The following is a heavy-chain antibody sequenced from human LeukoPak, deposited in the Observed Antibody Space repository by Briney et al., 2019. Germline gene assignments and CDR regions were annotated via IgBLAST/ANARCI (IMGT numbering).Heavy chain of an antibody. CDR3: ARGVDGWYGDFFDY. CDR1: GGSISSSDYY. V-gene: IGHV4-61*08. J-gene: IGHJ4*02. D-gene: IGHD6-19*01. CDR2: IYYSGST. Sequence: SETLSLTCTVSGGSISSSDYYWGWIRQPPGKGLEWIGYIYYSGSTNYNPSLKSRVTISVDTSKNQFSLKLSSVTAADTAVYYCARGVDGWYGDFFDYWGQGTLVTVSS.